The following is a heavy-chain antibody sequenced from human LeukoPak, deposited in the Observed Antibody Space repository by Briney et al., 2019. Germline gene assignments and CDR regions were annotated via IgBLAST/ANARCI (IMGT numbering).Heavy chain of an antibody. Sequence: GGSLRLSCAASGFTFSSYWMSWVRQAPGKGLEWVANIKQDGSEKYDVDSVKGRFTISRDNAKNSLYLQMNSLRAEDTAVYYCARAPLITMVRGDLPLWYFDLWGRGTLVTVSS. CDR3: ARAPLITMVRGDLPLWYFDL. J-gene: IGHJ2*01. CDR1: GFTFSSYW. V-gene: IGHV3-7*01. D-gene: IGHD3-10*01. CDR2: IKQDGSEK.